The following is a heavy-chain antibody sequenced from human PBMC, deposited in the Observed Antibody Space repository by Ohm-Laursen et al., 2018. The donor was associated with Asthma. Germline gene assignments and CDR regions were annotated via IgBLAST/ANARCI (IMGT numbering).Heavy chain of an antibody. CDR2: ISYVGSTK. J-gene: IGHJ3*02. V-gene: IGHV3-30*18. D-gene: IGHD3-16*01. CDR1: GFSFSNFG. Sequence: SLRLSCAASGFSFSNFGMFWVRQAPGKGLEWVAFISYVGSTKYYADSVQGRFTISRDNSKDTLYLQMNSLRADDAAVYYCAKDWGVPHYAFDIWGQGSLVTVSS. CDR3: AKDWGVPHYAFDI.